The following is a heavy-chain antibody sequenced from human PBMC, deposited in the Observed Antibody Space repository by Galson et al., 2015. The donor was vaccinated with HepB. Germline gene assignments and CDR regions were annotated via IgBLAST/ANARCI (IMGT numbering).Heavy chain of an antibody. CDR3: AREDKYCSSTSCYTDYYYMDV. CDR2: IIPIFGTA. D-gene: IGHD2-2*02. Sequence: SVKVSCKASGGTFSSYAISWVRQAPGQGLEWMGGIIPIFGTANYAQKFQGRVTITADESTSTAYMELSSLRSEDTAVYYCAREDKYCSSTSCYTDYYYMDVWGKGTTATVSS. V-gene: IGHV1-69*13. CDR1: GGTFSSYA. J-gene: IGHJ6*03.